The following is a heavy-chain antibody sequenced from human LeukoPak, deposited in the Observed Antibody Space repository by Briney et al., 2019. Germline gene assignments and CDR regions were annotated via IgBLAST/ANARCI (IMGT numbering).Heavy chain of an antibody. CDR1: GYTFTGYY. Sequence: GASVKVSCKASGYTFTGYYIHWVRQAPGQGLEWMGWINPNSGGTHYAQKFQGRVTMTRDTSISTAYMELSRLRSDDTAVYYCASRSVMFGELSPAAHYFDYWGQGTLVTVSS. D-gene: IGHD3-10*02. V-gene: IGHV1-2*02. J-gene: IGHJ4*02. CDR3: ASRSVMFGELSPAAHYFDY. CDR2: INPNSGGT.